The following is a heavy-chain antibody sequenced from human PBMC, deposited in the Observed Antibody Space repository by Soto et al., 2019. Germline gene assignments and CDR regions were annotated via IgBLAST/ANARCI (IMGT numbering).Heavy chain of an antibody. CDR3: ARSQGSSTSLEIYYYYYYGMDV. V-gene: IGHV1-69*01. J-gene: IGHJ6*02. CDR1: GGTVSSYA. CDR2: IIPISGTA. Sequence: QVQLVQSGAEVQKPGSSVKVSCKASGGTVSSYAISWVRQAPGQGLEWMGGIIPISGTANYAQKFQGRVTITADESTSTAYMELSSLRSEDTAVYYCARSQGSSTSLEIYYYYYYGMDVWGQGTTVTVSS. D-gene: IGHD2-2*01.